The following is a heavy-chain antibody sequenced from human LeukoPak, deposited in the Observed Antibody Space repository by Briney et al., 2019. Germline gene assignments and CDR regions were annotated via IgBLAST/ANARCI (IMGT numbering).Heavy chain of an antibody. V-gene: IGHV3-48*01. Sequence: GGSLRLSCAASGFTFSTYAMSWVRQAPGKGLEWVSYISSSSSTIYYADSVKGRFTISRDNAKNTLYLQMNSLRAEDTAVYYCAKGGGEYSSSYYYYYYMDVWGKGTTVTVSS. CDR3: AKGGGEYSSSYYYYYYMDV. CDR1: GFTFSTYA. J-gene: IGHJ6*03. D-gene: IGHD6-6*01. CDR2: ISSSSSTI.